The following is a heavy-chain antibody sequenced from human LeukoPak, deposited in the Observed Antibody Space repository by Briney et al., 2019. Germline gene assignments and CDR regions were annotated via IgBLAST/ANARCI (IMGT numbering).Heavy chain of an antibody. CDR1: GGSFSGYY. CDR2: INHSEST. V-gene: IGHV4-34*01. Sequence: SETLSLTCAVYGGSFSGYYCSWIRHPPAQGLELIGEINHSESTNYNRSINSRVPISVDTFKIQFSLTLSSVTAADTAVYYWARDRIGAANRNGGKGSFDPWGQGTLVTVSS. J-gene: IGHJ5*02. D-gene: IGHD2-15*01. CDR3: ARDRIGAANRNGGKGSFDP.